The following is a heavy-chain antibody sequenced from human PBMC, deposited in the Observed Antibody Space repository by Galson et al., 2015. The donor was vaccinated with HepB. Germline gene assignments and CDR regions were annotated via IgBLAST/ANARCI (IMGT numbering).Heavy chain of an antibody. D-gene: IGHD3-10*01. CDR3: ARDRSSGNDAGLWYFDL. V-gene: IGHV6-1*01. CDR2: TYYRSKWYN. CDR1: GDSVSSSSAA. Sequence: CAISGDSVSSSSAAWNWIRQSPSRGLEWLGRTYYRSKWYNDYAVSVKSRITINPDTSKNQFSLQLNSVTPEDTAVYYCARDRSSGNDAGLWYFDLWGRGTLVTVSS. J-gene: IGHJ2*01.